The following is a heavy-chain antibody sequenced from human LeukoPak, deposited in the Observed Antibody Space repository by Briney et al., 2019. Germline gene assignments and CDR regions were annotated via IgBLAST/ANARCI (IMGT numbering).Heavy chain of an antibody. D-gene: IGHD2-2*02. CDR3: ARGRYCSSASCYTARSYYYGMDV. CDR2: ISTAGDT. V-gene: IGHV3-13*01. Sequence: PGGSLRLSCEASGFTFSSYDMHWVRQATGKGLEWVSTISTAGDTYYPGSVKGRFTISRENAKNSLYLQMNSLRAGDSAVYYCARGRYCSSASCYTARSYYYGMDVWGQGTTVTVSS. CDR1: GFTFSSYD. J-gene: IGHJ6*02.